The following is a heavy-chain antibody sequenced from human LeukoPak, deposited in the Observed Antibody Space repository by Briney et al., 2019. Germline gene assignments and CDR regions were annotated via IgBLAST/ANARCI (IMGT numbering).Heavy chain of an antibody. CDR3: ARAPMVRGVITNFDY. D-gene: IGHD3-10*01. J-gene: IGHJ4*02. V-gene: IGHV3-48*02. CDR2: IGSSSSSI. Sequence: PGGSLRLSCAASGFTFSSDSMNWVRQAPGKGLEWVSYIGSSSSSIYYADSVKGRFTISRDNAKNSLYLQMNSLRDEDTAVYYCARAPMVRGVITNFDYWGQGTLVTVSS. CDR1: GFTFSSDS.